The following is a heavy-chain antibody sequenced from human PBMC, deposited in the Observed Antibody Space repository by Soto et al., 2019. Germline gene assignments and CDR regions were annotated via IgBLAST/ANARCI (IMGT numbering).Heavy chain of an antibody. D-gene: IGHD2-15*01. J-gene: IGHJ4*02. CDR2: IYSGGST. Sequence: GGSLRLSCAASGFTFDDYAMHWVRQAPGKGLEWVSVIYSGGSTNYADSVKGRFTISRDDSKNTLFLQMNSLRAEDTAVYYCATAKLLLPWLFDYWGQGTLVTVSS. CDR3: ATAKLLLPWLFDY. V-gene: IGHV3-66*01. CDR1: GFTFDDYA.